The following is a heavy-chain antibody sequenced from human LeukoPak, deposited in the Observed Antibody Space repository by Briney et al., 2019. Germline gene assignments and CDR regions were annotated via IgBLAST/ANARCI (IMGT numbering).Heavy chain of an antibody. D-gene: IGHD5-18*01. CDR3: ARDSVDTRLDY. CDR1: GGSIGSFY. Sequence: PSETLSLTCTVSGGSIGSFYWSWIRQPPGKGLEWIGYIYYGGSTNYNPSLKSRVTISVDTSKNQFSLKLTSVTAADTAVYYCARDSVDTRLDYWGQGTLVTVSS. V-gene: IGHV4-59*01. J-gene: IGHJ4*02. CDR2: IYYGGST.